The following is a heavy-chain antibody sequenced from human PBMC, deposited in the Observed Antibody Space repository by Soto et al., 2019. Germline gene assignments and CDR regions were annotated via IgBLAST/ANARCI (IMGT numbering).Heavy chain of an antibody. CDR2: VTADGGT. CDR3: APHVSCSGVSCQYDAFAI. V-gene: IGHV3-23*01. Sequence: EVQVLESGGGLVQPGGSLRLSCEGSGFTVSSHAMTWIRQAPGKGPEWVSTVTADGGTYYADSVKGRFAMSRDTSENTLYLQMNSLGGDETAAYYCAPHVSCSGVSCQYDAFAIRGQGTMVTVSS. CDR1: GFTVSSHA. D-gene: IGHD2-15*01. J-gene: IGHJ3*02.